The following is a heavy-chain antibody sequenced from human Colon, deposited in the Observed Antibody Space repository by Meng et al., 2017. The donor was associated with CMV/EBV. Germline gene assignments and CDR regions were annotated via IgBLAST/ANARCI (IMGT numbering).Heavy chain of an antibody. Sequence: SETLSLTCTVSGGSISSSSYYWGWIRQPPGKGLEWIGSFYYSGNTYYNPSLESRVTISIDLSKNQFSLKLKNLTAADTAVYYCARDNPILAPGWVQGTLVTVSS. D-gene: IGHD2-15*01. CDR3: ARDNPILAPG. CDR2: FYYSGNT. V-gene: IGHV4-39*07. J-gene: IGHJ4*02. CDR1: GGSISSSSYY.